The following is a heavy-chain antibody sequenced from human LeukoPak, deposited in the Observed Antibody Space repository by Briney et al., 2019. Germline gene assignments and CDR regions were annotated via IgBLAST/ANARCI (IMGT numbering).Heavy chain of an antibody. CDR3: AKDGDQPH. CDR2: IRYDGSNK. CDR1: GFTFDDYA. Sequence: PGRSLRLSCAASGFTFDDYAMHWVRQAPGKGLEWVAFIRYDGSNKYYADSVKGRFTISRDNSKNTLYLQMNSLRAEDTAVYYCAKDGDQPHWGQGTLVTVSS. D-gene: IGHD2-2*01. J-gene: IGHJ4*02. V-gene: IGHV3-30*02.